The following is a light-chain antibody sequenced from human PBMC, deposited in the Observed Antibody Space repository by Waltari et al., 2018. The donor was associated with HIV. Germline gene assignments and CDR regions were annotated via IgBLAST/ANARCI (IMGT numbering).Light chain of an antibody. J-gene: IGKJ2*01. CDR2: GAS. CDR1: QSVSSSY. CDR3: QQWDT. Sequence: EIVLTQSPGTLSLSPGERATLSCRASQSVSSSYLAWYKQQPGQAPRPLIYGASSRATGIPDRYSGSGSGTDFTLTISRLEPEDFAVYYCQQWDTFGQGTKLEIK. V-gene: IGKV3-20*01.